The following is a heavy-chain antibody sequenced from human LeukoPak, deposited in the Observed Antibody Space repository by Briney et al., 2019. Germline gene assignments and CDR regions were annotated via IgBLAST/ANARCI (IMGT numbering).Heavy chain of an antibody. CDR2: IKQDGSEK. Sequence: GGSLRLSCAASGFTFNTYWMSCVSQAPGKGLGWGANIKQDGSEKYYVDSVKGRFTISRDNAKNSLFLQMNRLRAEDTAVYYCARETFTMVRGVIPLFDYWGQGTLVTVSS. CDR1: GFTFNTYW. V-gene: IGHV3-7*01. CDR3: ARETFTMVRGVIPLFDY. D-gene: IGHD3-10*01. J-gene: IGHJ4*02.